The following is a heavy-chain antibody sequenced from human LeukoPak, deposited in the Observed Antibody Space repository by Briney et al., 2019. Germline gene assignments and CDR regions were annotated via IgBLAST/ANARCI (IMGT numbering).Heavy chain of an antibody. J-gene: IGHJ4*02. CDR2: ISAYNGNT. CDR1: DYSFTSYG. D-gene: IGHD2-2*01. Sequence: ASVKVSCKGSDYSFTSYGISWVRQAPGQGLEWMGWISAYNGNTNYAQKLQGRVTMSTDTSTSTAYMELRSLRSDDTAVYYCAGEGYCNNTICDKPFDYWGQGTLVTVSS. CDR3: AGEGYCNNTICDKPFDY. V-gene: IGHV1-18*01.